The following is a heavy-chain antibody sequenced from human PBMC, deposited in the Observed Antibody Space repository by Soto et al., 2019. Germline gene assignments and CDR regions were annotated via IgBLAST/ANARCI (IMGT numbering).Heavy chain of an antibody. D-gene: IGHD4-17*01. J-gene: IGHJ4*02. Sequence: SSETLSLTCSVSGGSINSASYHWSWLRQHPGKGLEFIGYIFYTGSTYYNPSLETRVTISVDTSKNHVSLRLNAVTAADTAVYYCARLDYGDSAFDSWGRGTLVTVSS. CDR2: IFYTGST. V-gene: IGHV4-31*03. CDR1: GGSINSASYH. CDR3: ARLDYGDSAFDS.